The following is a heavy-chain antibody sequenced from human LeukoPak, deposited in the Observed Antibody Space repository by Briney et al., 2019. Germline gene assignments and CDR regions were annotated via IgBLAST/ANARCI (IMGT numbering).Heavy chain of an antibody. J-gene: IGHJ4*02. CDR2: ISGSGGST. CDR1: GFTFSSYA. D-gene: IGHD3-22*01. CDR3: AKQYDSSGIPYYFDY. V-gene: IGHV3-23*01. Sequence: GGSLRLSCAASGFTFSSYAMSWVRQAPGKGLEWVSAISGSGGSTYYADSVKGRFTISRDNSKNTLYLQMNSLRAEDTAVYYCAKQYDSSGIPYYFDYWGQGTLVTVSS.